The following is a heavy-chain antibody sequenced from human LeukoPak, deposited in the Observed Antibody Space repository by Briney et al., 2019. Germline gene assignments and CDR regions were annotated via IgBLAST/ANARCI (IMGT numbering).Heavy chain of an antibody. CDR1: GFTFSSYA. Sequence: GGSLRLSCAASGFTFSSYAMSWVRQAPGKGPGWVSAISGSGGSTYYADSVKGRFTISRDNSKNTLYLQMNSLRAEDTAVYYCATQRLVLSRIDYWGQGTLVTVSS. V-gene: IGHV3-23*01. J-gene: IGHJ4*02. D-gene: IGHD6-19*01. CDR2: ISGSGGST. CDR3: ATQRLVLSRIDY.